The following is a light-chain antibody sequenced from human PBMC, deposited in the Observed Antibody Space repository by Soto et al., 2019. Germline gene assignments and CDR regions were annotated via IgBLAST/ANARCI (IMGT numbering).Light chain of an antibody. Sequence: QSALTQPPSVSGSPGQSVTISCTGTSSDVGSYNRVSWYQQPPDTAPKLMIYEVSNRPSGVPDRFSGSKSGNTASLTISGLQAEDEADYYCSSYTSSSVVFGGGTKLTVL. CDR1: SSDVGSYNR. J-gene: IGLJ2*01. V-gene: IGLV2-18*02. CDR2: EVS. CDR3: SSYTSSSVV.